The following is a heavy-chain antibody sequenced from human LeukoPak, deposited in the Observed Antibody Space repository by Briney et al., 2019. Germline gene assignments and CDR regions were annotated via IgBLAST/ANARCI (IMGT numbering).Heavy chain of an antibody. V-gene: IGHV3-23*01. CDR3: AKGEGYDM. CDR2: ISGSGGST. D-gene: IGHD3-9*01. Sequence: PGRSLRLSCAASGFTFSSCGMHWVRQAPGKGLEWVSAISGSGGSTYYADSVKGRFTISRDNSKNTLYLQMNSLRAEDTAVYYCAKGEGYDMWGQGTLVTVSS. J-gene: IGHJ4*02. CDR1: GFTFSSCG.